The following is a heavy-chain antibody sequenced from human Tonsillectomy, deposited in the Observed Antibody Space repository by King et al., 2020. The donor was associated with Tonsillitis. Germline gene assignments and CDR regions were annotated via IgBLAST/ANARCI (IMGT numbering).Heavy chain of an antibody. CDR1: GFTFSSYW. Sequence: VQLVESGGGLVQPGGSLRLSCAASGFTFSSYWMHWVRQAPGKGLVWVSRINSDGSSTSYADSEKGRFTISRDNAKNTLYLQMNSLRAEDTAVYYCARGSSSWYYYFFGMDVWGQGTTVTVSS. V-gene: IGHV3-74*01. D-gene: IGHD6-13*01. J-gene: IGHJ6*02. CDR2: INSDGSST. CDR3: ARGSSSWYYYFFGMDV.